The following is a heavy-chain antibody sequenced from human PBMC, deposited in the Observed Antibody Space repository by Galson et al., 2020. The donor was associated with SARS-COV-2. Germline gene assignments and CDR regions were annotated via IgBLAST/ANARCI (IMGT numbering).Heavy chain of an antibody. V-gene: IGHV3-23*01. Sequence: GESLKISCAASGFTFSSYAMSWVRQAPGKGLEWVLAISGSGGSTYYADSVKGRFTISRDNSKNTLYLQMNSLRAEDTAVYYCAKSPSDYGEVSWGYYCYYGMDVGGQETTVTVSS. CDR1: GFTFSSYA. D-gene: IGHD4-17*01. J-gene: IGHJ6*02. CDR3: AKSPSDYGEVSWGYYCYYGMDV. CDR2: ISGSGGST.